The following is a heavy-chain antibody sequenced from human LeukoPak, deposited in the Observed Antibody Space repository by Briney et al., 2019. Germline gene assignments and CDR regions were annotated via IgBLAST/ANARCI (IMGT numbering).Heavy chain of an antibody. D-gene: IGHD2/OR15-2a*01. Sequence: GWSLTLSCSAPRFTFSNFAMHLVRQAPGKGLEYVAAISRSGGSTYYEDSEKGRFTISRDNSKTTLYLQMSSLRAEDTAVYLCVKDLRSDFMGVLSRYLSYWGQGTLVTVSS. CDR3: VKDLRSDFMGVLSRYLSY. J-gene: IGHJ4*02. CDR2: ISRSGGST. CDR1: RFTFSNFA. V-gene: IGHV3-64D*09.